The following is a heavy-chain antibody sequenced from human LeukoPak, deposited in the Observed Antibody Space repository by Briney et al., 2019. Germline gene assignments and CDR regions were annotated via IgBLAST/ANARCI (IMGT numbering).Heavy chain of an antibody. CDR3: ARAAQLWLLNY. J-gene: IGHJ4*02. Sequence: SQTLSLTCAISGDSVSSNSAALNWSRQSPSRGLEWLGRAYYRSKWYNDYAVSVKSRITINPDTSKNQFSLQLNSVTPEDTAVYYCARAAQLWLLNYWGQGTLVTVSS. CDR2: AYYRSKWYN. V-gene: IGHV6-1*01. D-gene: IGHD5-18*01. CDR1: GDSVSSNSAA.